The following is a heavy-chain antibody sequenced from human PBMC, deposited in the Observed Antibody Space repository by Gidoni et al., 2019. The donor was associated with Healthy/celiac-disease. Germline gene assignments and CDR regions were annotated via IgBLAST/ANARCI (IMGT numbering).Heavy chain of an antibody. CDR3: ARVVEAFDI. V-gene: IGHV1-2*02. Sequence: QVQLVQSGAEVKKPGASVKVSCKASGYTFTGYYMHWVRQDPGQGLEWMGWINPNSGGTNYAQKIQGRVTMTRDTSISTAYMELSRLRSDDTAVYYCARVVEAFDIWGQGTMVTVSS. CDR2: INPNSGGT. J-gene: IGHJ3*02. D-gene: IGHD2-15*01. CDR1: GYTFTGYY.